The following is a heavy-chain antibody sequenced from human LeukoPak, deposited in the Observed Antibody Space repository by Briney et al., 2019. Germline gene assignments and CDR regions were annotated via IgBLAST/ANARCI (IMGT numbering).Heavy chain of an antibody. CDR2: IYYSGTT. CDR1: GGSISSYY. Sequence: SETLSLTCTVSGGSISSYYWNWIRQPPGKGLEWIGYIYYSGTTNYDPSLKSRVTISVDTSKNQFTLKLSAVAAADTAVYYGAIGVYIAAAQYGYWGQGTLVTVSS. D-gene: IGHD6-13*01. V-gene: IGHV4-59*01. CDR3: AIGVYIAAAQYGY. J-gene: IGHJ4*02.